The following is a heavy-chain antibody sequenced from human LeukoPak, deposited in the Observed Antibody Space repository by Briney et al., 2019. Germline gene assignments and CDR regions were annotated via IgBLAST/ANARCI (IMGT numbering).Heavy chain of an antibody. V-gene: IGHV3-48*01. CDR2: ISSSSSTI. CDR1: GFTFSSYS. J-gene: IGHJ4*02. CDR3: ARDGTYYDFWSGYYGGVFDY. D-gene: IGHD3-3*01. Sequence: PGGSLRLSCAASGFTFSSYSMNWVRQAPGKGLEWVSYISSSSSTIYYADSVKGRFTISRDNAKNSLYLQMNSLRAEDTAVYYCARDGTYYDFWSGYYGGVFDYWGQGTLVTVSS.